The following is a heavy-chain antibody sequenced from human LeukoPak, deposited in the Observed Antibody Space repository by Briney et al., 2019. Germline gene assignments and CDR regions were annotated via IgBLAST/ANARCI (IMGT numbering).Heavy chain of an antibody. J-gene: IGHJ4*02. D-gene: IGHD3-22*01. CDR3: AKDHYYDTGASRNSYFDY. V-gene: IGHV3-43*02. CDR1: GFTFKDYA. CDR2: IGGEGGRT. Sequence: GGSLRLSGAASGFTFKDYAMHWVRQVPGNGLEGVSLIGGEGGRTYYADSVNGRFTISRDNSKKSLYLQMNSLRSEDTALYYCAKDHYYDTGASRNSYFDYWGQGALVTVSS.